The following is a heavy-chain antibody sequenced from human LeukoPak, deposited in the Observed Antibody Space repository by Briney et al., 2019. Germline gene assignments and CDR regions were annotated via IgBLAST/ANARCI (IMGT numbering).Heavy chain of an antibody. J-gene: IGHJ4*02. D-gene: IGHD5-24*01. CDR3: ARGDGYNYFIH. Sequence: SGGSLRLSCAASGFTVTTNYMSWVRQAPGKGLEWISVFYRGGDIYYADSVRGRFTISRDISKNTVDLQMNSLRAEDTGLYYCARGDGYNYFIHWGQGTLVTVSS. CDR2: FYRGGDI. V-gene: IGHV3-66*01. CDR1: GFTVTTNY.